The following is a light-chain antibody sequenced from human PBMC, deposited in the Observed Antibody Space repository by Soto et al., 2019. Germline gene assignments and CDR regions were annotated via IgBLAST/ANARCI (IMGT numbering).Light chain of an antibody. V-gene: IGLV2-11*01. CDR1: SSVVGAYNY. J-gene: IGLJ1*01. CDR3: SSYTSSMTNV. CDR2: DVT. Sequence: QSVLTQPPSVSGSPGQSVTISCTGTSSVVGAYNYVAWYQQHPGKAPKIMIYDVTKRPSGVPDRFSGSKSGNTASLTISGLQAADEADYFCSSYTSSMTNVFGSGTKVTVL.